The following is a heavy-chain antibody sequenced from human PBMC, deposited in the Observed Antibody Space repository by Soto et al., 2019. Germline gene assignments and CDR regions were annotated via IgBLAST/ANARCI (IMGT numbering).Heavy chain of an antibody. D-gene: IGHD3-10*01. Sequence: QVQLQESGPGLVKPSQTLSLTCTVSGGSISSGGYYWSWIRQHPGKGLEWIGYIYYSGSTYYNPSLKSRVTISVVTSKNQFSLKLSSVTAADTTVYWCARGYYGSGNYSNPTLGMDVGGQGTTVTVSS. J-gene: IGHJ6*02. V-gene: IGHV4-31*03. CDR3: ARGYYGSGNYSNPTLGMDV. CDR1: GGSISSGGYY. CDR2: IYYSGST.